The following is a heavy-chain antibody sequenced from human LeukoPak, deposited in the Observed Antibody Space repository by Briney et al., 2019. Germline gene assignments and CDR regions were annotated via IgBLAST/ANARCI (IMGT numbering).Heavy chain of an antibody. CDR2: ISGSGGVT. V-gene: IGHV3-23*01. Sequence: GGSLRLSCAASGFTFRNYAMNWVRQAPGKGLEWVSVISGSGGVTLYADSMKGRFTISRDNTKNTLYLQMNSLRAEDTAVYFCAVREGASYSGRFDYWGQGTLVTVSS. J-gene: IGHJ4*02. D-gene: IGHD1-26*01. CDR1: GFTFRNYA. CDR3: AVREGASYSGRFDY.